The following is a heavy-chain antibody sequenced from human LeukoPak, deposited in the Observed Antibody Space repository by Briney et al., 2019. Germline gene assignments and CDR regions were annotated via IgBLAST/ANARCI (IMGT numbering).Heavy chain of an antibody. D-gene: IGHD3-9*01. J-gene: IGHJ4*02. V-gene: IGHV1-3*01. CDR2: INAGNGNT. CDR3: ARGDLLRYFDWFDY. CDR1: GYTFTSYA. Sequence: ASVKVSCKASGYTFTSYAMHWVRQAPGQRLEWMGWINAGNGNTKYSQKFQGRVTITRDTSASTAYMELSSLRSEDTAVYYCARGDLLRYFDWFDYWGQGTLVTVSS.